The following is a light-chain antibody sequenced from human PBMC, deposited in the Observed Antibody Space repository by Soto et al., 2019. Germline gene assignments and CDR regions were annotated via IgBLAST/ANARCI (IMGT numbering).Light chain of an antibody. V-gene: IGKV1-5*01. J-gene: IGKJ1*01. CDR2: DAS. CDR1: QSISSW. Sequence: DIQMTQSTSTLSASVGDRVTITCRASQSISSWLAWYQQKRGKAPTLLIYDASSLESGVPSRFSGSGYGTEFTLTISSLQPDDFATYYCQQYNSYSWTFGQGTKVEIK. CDR3: QQYNSYSWT.